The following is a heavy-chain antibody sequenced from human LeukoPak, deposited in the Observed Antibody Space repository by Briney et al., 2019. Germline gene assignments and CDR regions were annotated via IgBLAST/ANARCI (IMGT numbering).Heavy chain of an antibody. CDR2: IYYSGST. D-gene: IGHD3-3*01. CDR3: ARHKARSNYFDY. CDR1: GGSISSSSYY. Sequence: SETLSLTCTVSGGSISSSSYYWGWIRQPPGKGLEWIGSIYYSGSTYYNPSLKSRVTISVDTSKNQFSLKLSSVTAADTAVYYCARHKARSNYFDYWGQGTLVTVSS. V-gene: IGHV4-39*01. J-gene: IGHJ4*02.